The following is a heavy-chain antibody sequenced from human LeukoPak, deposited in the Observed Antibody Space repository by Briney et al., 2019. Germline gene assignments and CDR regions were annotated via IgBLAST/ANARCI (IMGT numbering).Heavy chain of an antibody. D-gene: IGHD3-3*01. CDR2: ISGSGDST. CDR3: AKIDTGYYDFWSAFDP. J-gene: IGHJ5*02. CDR1: GFTFDDYT. Sequence: GGSLRLSCAASGFTFDDYTMHWVRQAPGKGLEWVSAISGSGDSTYFADSVKGRFTISRDNSKNTLYLQMNSLRAEDTAVYYCAKIDTGYYDFWSAFDPWGQGTLVTVSS. V-gene: IGHV3-23*01.